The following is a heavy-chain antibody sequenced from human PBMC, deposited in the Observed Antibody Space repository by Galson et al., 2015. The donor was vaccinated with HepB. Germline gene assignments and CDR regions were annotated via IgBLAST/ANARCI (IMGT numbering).Heavy chain of an antibody. J-gene: IGHJ6*03. V-gene: IGHV1-69-2*01. CDR2: VDPEDGET. Sequence: VKVSCKVSGYTFTDYYMHWVQQAPGKGLEWMGLVDPEDGETIYAEKFQGRVTITADTPTDTAYMELSSLRSEDTAVYYCATGISRKWPRVGYMDVWGKGTTVTVSS. CDR3: ATGISRKWPRVGYMDV. D-gene: IGHD1-14*01. CDR1: GYTFTDYY.